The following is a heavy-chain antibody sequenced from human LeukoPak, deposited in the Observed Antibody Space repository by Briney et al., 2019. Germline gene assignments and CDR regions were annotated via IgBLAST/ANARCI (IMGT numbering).Heavy chain of an antibody. J-gene: IGHJ4*02. V-gene: IGHV1-8*01. Sequence: GASVKVSCKASGYTFTSYDINWARQATGQGLEWMGWMNPNSGNTGYAQKFQGRVTMTRNTSISTAYMELSSLRSEDTAAYYCARGRYYGDTYYFDYWGQGTLVTVSS. CDR2: MNPNSGNT. D-gene: IGHD4-17*01. CDR3: ARGRYYGDTYYFDY. CDR1: GYTFTSYD.